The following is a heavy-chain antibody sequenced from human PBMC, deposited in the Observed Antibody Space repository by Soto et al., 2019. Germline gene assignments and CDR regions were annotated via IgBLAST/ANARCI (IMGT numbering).Heavy chain of an antibody. CDR2: ISSSGSYI. J-gene: IGHJ6*03. CDR1: GFTFGSHA. V-gene: IGHV3-21*01. CDR3: ARVGITMFRGIINYMDV. Sequence: EVQLVESGGTLVKPGGSLRLTCAASGFTFGSHAMTWVRQAPGKGLEWVSFISSSGSYIYYSDSMKGRFTISRDNAKNSLYLQMNSLRADDTAVYYCARVGITMFRGIINYMDVWGKGTMVTVSS. D-gene: IGHD3-10*01.